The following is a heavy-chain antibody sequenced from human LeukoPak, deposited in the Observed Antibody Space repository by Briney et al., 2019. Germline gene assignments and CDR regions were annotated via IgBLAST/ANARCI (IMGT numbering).Heavy chain of an antibody. CDR2: ISAYSGNT. D-gene: IGHD6-19*01. CDR3: ARDKKYSSGWYVGPGYMDV. Sequence: GASVKVSCKASGYTFTSYGISWVRQAPGQGLEWMGWISAYSGNTNYAQKLQGRVTMTTDTSTSTAYMELRSLRSDDTAVYYCARDKKYSSGWYVGPGYMDVWGKGTTVTISS. V-gene: IGHV1-18*01. J-gene: IGHJ6*03. CDR1: GYTFTSYG.